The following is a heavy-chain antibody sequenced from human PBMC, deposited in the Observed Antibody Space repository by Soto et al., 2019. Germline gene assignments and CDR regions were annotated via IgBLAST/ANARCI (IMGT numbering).Heavy chain of an antibody. D-gene: IGHD2-2*02. CDR1: GGSLSRRTYY. CDR3: ARQVPAAIRLGWFDP. V-gene: IGHV4-39*01. Sequence: XTLSLPGTVSGGSLSRRTYYWGWIRQPPGKGLEWIGIIYYSGSTYYRPSLKSRVTISLDTSKNQFSLKLSSVTAADTAVYYCARQVPAAIRLGWFDPWVKGTPVTV. J-gene: IGHJ5*02. CDR2: IYYSGST.